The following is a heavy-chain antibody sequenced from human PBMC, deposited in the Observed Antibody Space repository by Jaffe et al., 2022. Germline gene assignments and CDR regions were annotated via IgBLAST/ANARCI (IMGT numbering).Heavy chain of an antibody. V-gene: IGHV3-49*03. D-gene: IGHD5-12*01. CDR1: GFTFGDYA. J-gene: IGHJ3*02. CDR2: IRSNTYGGTT. CDR3: AGDSGYDYAFDI. Sequence: EVQLVESGGGLVQPGRSLRLSCTGSGFTFGDYAMSWFRQAPGKGLEWVGFIRSNTYGGTTEYAASVEGRFTISRDDSKSIAQLQMNSLKTEDTAVYYCAGDSGYDYAFDIWGQGTMVTVSS.